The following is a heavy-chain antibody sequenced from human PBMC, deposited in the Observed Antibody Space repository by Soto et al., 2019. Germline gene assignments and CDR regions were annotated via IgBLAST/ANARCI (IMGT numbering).Heavy chain of an antibody. D-gene: IGHD3-10*01. CDR1: GGTFSSYA. J-gene: IGHJ5*02. CDR3: GYGPGIDWFHP. Sequence: SVKVSCKASGGTFSSYAISWVRQAPGQALEWMGGIIPIFGTANYAQKFQGRVTITADESTSTAYMELSSLRSGDTAVYYCGYGPGIDWFHPWGQGTLVTGSS. CDR2: IIPIFGTA. V-gene: IGHV1-69*13.